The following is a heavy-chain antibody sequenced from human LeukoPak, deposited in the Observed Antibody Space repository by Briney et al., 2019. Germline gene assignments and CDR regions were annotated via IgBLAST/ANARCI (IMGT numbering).Heavy chain of an antibody. CDR2: IFYSGTT. D-gene: IGHD3-10*02. V-gene: IGHV4-39*07. CDR1: RGAISSSNYY. CDR3: ARHLANVRWGVNPRWFDP. Sequence: SETLSLTCSVSRGAISSSNYYWGWIRQPPGKGLKWIGNIFYSGTTYYNPSLPSLKSRVSILVDTSKNQFSLKLRSVTAADTAVYYCARHLANVRWGVNPRWFDPWGQGTLVTVSS. J-gene: IGHJ5*02.